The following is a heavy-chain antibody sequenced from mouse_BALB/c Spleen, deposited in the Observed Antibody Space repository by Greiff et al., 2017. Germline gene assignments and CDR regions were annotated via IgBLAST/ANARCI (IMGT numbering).Heavy chain of an antibody. CDR3: ARQTTMITYYFDY. D-gene: IGHD2-4*01. V-gene: IGHV5-6*01. Sequence: EVKVVESGGDLVKPGGSLKLSCAASGFTFSSYGMSWVRQTPDKRLEWVATISSGGSYTYYPDSVKGRFTISRDNAKNTLYLQMSSLKSEDTAMYYCARQTTMITYYFDYWGQGTTLTVSS. CDR1: GFTFSSYG. CDR2: ISSGGSYT. J-gene: IGHJ2*01.